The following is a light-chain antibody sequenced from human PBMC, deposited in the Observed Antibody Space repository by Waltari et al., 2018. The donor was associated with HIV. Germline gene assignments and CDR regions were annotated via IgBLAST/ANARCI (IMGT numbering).Light chain of an antibody. V-gene: IGKV4-1*01. Sequence: DIVMSQSPDSLAVSLGERATINCKSSQSVLYISNNKNYLAWYQQKPGQPPKLLIYWASTRESGVPDRFSGSRSGPDFTLTISSLQAEDVAVYYCQQYYSFPLTFGGGTKVEIK. CDR1: QSVLYISNNKNY. J-gene: IGKJ4*01. CDR2: WAS. CDR3: QQYYSFPLT.